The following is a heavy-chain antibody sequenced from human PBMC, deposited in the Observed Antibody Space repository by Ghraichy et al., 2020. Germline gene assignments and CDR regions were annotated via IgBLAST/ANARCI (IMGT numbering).Heavy chain of an antibody. Sequence: GGSLRLSCVASGFTFSSYSMSWVRQSPGKGLEWVSYITSSGRSIFYADSVKGRFTISRDNAQNSLTLQMNSLRDEDTAVYYCARGARVVRFFYYDGMDVWSQGTTVTGSS. CDR3: ARGARVVRFFYYDGMDV. CDR2: ITSSGRSI. V-gene: IGHV3-48*02. CDR1: GFTFSSYS. J-gene: IGHJ6*02. D-gene: IGHD4-23*01.